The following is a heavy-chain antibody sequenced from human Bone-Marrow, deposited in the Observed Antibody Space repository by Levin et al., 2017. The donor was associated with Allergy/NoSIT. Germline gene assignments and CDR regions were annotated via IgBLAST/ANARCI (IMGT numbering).Heavy chain of an antibody. J-gene: IGHJ3*01. CDR3: ARDLGDGYNAWGAFDV. CDR2: ISYDGRSK. V-gene: IGHV3-30*04. CDR1: RFTFGSYA. Sequence: GGSLRLSCTASRFTFGSYALHWVRQAPGKGLEWVALISYDGRSKYYADSVEGRFIISRDNSKNTLYLQLSSLRADDTAVYFCARDLGDGYNAWGAFDVWGQGTMVTVSS. D-gene: IGHD5-24*01.